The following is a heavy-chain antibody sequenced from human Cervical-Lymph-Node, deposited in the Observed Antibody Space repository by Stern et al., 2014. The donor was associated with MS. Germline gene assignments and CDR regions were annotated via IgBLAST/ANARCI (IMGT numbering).Heavy chain of an antibody. CDR2: IKSNGDSGTT. CDR3: ATDHQSSSGYYLGFLLSH. J-gene: IGHJ4*02. CDR1: GFTFTDAW. D-gene: IGHD6-19*01. V-gene: IGHV3-15*01. Sequence: EVQLVESGGGLVKPGGSLRLSCAASGFTFTDAWMSWVRQAPGKGLEWVGRIKSNGDSGTTDYAAPVKGRFTISRDDSKNPLYLQMNSLKTDDTAVYYCATDHQSSSGYYLGFLLSHWGQGNLVTVSS.